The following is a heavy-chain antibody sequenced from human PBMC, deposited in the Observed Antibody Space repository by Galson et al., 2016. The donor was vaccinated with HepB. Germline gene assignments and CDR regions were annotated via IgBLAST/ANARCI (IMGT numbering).Heavy chain of an antibody. CDR1: GVTFDYYA. J-gene: IGHJ6*02. CDR3: AKGRSGGNPFFFYAMYV. V-gene: IGHV3-9*01. CDR2: ISWNSGSI. D-gene: IGHD4-23*01. Sequence: SLRLSCAASGVTFDYYAMHWVRQAPGKGLEWVSGISWNSGSIGYADPVKGRFTVSRDNAKNSLYLQMNSLRAEDTALYYCAKGRSGGNPFFFYAMYVWGQGTTVTVSS.